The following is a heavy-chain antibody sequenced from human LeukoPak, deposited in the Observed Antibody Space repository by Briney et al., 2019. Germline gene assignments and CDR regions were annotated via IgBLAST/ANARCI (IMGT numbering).Heavy chain of an antibody. CDR2: IYTSGST. Sequence: PSETLSLTCTVSGRSISSGSYYWSWIRQPAGKGLEWIGRIYTSGSTNYNPSLKSRVTISVDTSKNQFSLKLSSVTAADTAMYYCARDITNFDWLLSGFDYWGQGTLVTVSS. J-gene: IGHJ4*02. V-gene: IGHV4-61*02. CDR1: GRSISSGSYY. CDR3: ARDITNFDWLLSGFDY. D-gene: IGHD3-9*01.